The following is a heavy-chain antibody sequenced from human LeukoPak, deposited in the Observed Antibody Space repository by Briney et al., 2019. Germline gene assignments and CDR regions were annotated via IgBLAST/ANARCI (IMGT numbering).Heavy chain of an antibody. CDR3: AKAVGATRSTEYFQH. J-gene: IGHJ1*01. Sequence: GGSLRLSCAASGFTFSSYGMHWVRQAPGKGLEWVAFIRYDGSNKYYADSVKGRFTISRDNSKNTLYLQMNSLRAEGTAVYYCAKAVGATRSTEYFQHWGQGTLVTVSS. V-gene: IGHV3-30*02. CDR1: GFTFSSYG. D-gene: IGHD1-26*01. CDR2: IRYDGSNK.